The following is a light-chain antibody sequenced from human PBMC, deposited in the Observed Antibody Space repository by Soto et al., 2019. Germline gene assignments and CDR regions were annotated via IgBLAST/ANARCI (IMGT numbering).Light chain of an antibody. CDR1: SSDVGGYNY. CDR2: DVS. V-gene: IGLV2-14*01. CDR3: SSYTSSSTPYV. Sequence: QSALTQPASVSGSPGQSINISCTRTSSDVGGYNYVSWYQQHPGKAPILLIYDVSNRPSGVSNRFSGSKSGNTASLTISGLQADDQADYYCSSYTSSSTPYVFGTGTKVTVL. J-gene: IGLJ1*01.